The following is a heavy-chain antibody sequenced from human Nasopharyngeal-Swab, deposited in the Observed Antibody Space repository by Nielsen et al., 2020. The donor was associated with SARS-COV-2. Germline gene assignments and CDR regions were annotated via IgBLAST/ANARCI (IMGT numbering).Heavy chain of an antibody. CDR3: ARSLAAAGYDY. J-gene: IGHJ4*02. CDR2: INHSGST. Sequence: SETLSLTCTVSGGSISSYYWSWIRQPPGKGLEWIGEINHSGSTNYNPSLKGRVTISVDTSKNQFSLKLSSVTAADTAVYYCARSLAAAGYDYWGQGTLVTVSS. V-gene: IGHV4-34*01. CDR1: GGSISSYY. D-gene: IGHD6-13*01.